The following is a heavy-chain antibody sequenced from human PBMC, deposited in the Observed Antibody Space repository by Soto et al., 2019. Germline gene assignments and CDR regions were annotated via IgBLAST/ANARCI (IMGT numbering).Heavy chain of an antibody. CDR2: VSFDGKVT. D-gene: IGHD2-21*02. J-gene: IGHJ4*02. Sequence: PGGSLRLSCAASGFTFSSYGMHWVRQAPGKGLEWVAVVSFDGKVTYYADSVKGRFTVSRDNSKNTIYLQANSLRAEDTAVYYCAREPYGDSQYFDYWGQGTPVTVSS. V-gene: IGHV3-30*03. CDR3: AREPYGDSQYFDY. CDR1: GFTFSSYG.